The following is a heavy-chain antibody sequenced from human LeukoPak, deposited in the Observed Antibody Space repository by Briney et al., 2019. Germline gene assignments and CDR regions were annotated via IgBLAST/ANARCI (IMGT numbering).Heavy chain of an antibody. Sequence: PGGSLRLSCAASGFTFSSYGMHWVRQAPGKGLEWVAVIWYDGSNKYYADSVKGRFTISRDNSKNTLYLQMNSLRAEDTAVYYCARDQGDIVVVPAAKNHGAFDIWGQGTMVTVSS. CDR1: GFTFSSYG. D-gene: IGHD2-2*01. CDR2: IWYDGSNK. V-gene: IGHV3-33*01. CDR3: ARDQGDIVVVPAAKNHGAFDI. J-gene: IGHJ3*02.